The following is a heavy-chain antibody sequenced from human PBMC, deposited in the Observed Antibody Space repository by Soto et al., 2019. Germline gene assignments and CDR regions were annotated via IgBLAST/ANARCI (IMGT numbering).Heavy chain of an antibody. Sequence: ASVKVSCKASGFSFTGYYIHWLRQAPGQGLEWMGWINAHSGGTEYAQKFQGRVTLARDTSIATAYLTLTSLTSDDTALYYCAKDLTRQLAYWLDPWGQGTQVTVSS. J-gene: IGHJ5*02. CDR1: GFSFTGYY. V-gene: IGHV1-2*02. D-gene: IGHD6-6*01. CDR3: AKDLTRQLAYWLDP. CDR2: INAHSGGT.